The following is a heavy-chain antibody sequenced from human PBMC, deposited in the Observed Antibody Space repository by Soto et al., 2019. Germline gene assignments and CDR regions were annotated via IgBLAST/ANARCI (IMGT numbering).Heavy chain of an antibody. CDR2: IYHSGST. CDR3: ARGSGSYGGRPRSIDY. Sequence: QVQLQESGPGLVKPSGTLSLTCAVSGGSISSSNWWSWVRQPPGKGLEWIGEIYHSGSTNYNPSLKSRVTMTVDKSKTQFSLNRSSVTAADRAVYYCARGSGSYGGRPRSIDYWGQGTLVTVSS. V-gene: IGHV4-4*02. D-gene: IGHD1-26*01. J-gene: IGHJ4*02. CDR1: GGSISSSNW.